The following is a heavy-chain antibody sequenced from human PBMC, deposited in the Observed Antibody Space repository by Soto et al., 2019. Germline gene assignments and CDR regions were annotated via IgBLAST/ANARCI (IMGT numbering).Heavy chain of an antibody. V-gene: IGHV2-5*02. Sequence: QITLKESGPTPVKPTQTLTLTCTFSGFSLTTSGVGVGWIRQPPGKALEWLALIYWDDDKRYNPSLKSRLTNTKDTPKNQVVLTITNMDPVDTATYYCAHRPHILRWFGEYAFDYWGQGTLVTVSS. CDR1: GFSLTTSGVG. CDR3: AHRPHILRWFGEYAFDY. D-gene: IGHD3-10*01. J-gene: IGHJ4*02. CDR2: IYWDDDK.